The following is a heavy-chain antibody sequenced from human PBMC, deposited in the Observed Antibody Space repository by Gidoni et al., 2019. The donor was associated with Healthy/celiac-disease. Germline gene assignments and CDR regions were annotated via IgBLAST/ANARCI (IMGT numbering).Heavy chain of an antibody. CDR1: GGTFSSYT. CDR2: IIPILGIA. D-gene: IGHD6-19*01. Sequence: EVKKPGSSVKVSCKASGGTFSSYTISWVRQAPGQGLEWMGRIIPILGIANYAQKFQGRVTITADKSTSTAYMELSSLRSEDTAVYYCARGQVRDYGMDVWGQGTTVTVSS. CDR3: ARGQVRDYGMDV. V-gene: IGHV1-69*02. J-gene: IGHJ6*02.